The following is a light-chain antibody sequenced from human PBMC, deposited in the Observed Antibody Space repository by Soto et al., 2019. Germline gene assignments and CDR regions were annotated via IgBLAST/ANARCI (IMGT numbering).Light chain of an antibody. J-gene: IGKJ5*01. V-gene: IGKV1-8*01. CDR2: AAS. Sequence: IRMTQSPSSFSASTGDRVTITCRASQGISSYLAWYQQKPGKAPKLLIYAASTLQSGVPSRFSGSGSGTDFTLTISCLQSEDFATYYCQQYYSYPITFGQGTRLEIK. CDR3: QQYYSYPIT. CDR1: QGISSY.